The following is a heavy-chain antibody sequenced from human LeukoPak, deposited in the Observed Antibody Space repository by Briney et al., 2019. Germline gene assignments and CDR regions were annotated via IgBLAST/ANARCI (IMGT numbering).Heavy chain of an antibody. J-gene: IGHJ4*02. V-gene: IGHV3-11*01. CDR2: ISSSGSTI. Sequence: LSLTCTVSGGSISSYYMSWIRQAPGKGLEWVSYISSSGSTIYYADSVKGRFTISRDNAKNSLYLQMNSLRAEDTAVYYCARGGSTSDYWGQGTLVTVSS. D-gene: IGHD6-13*01. CDR3: ARGGSTSDY. CDR1: GGSISSYY.